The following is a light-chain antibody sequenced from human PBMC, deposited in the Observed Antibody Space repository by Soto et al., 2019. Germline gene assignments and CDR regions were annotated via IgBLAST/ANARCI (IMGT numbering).Light chain of an antibody. J-gene: IGKJ1*01. Sequence: DIQMTQSPSTLSGSVGDRVTITCRAIQSISTWLAWYQQKPGKAPKLLIYDASSLESGVPSRFSGSGSGTEFTLTISSLQPEDFASYYCQQYNSYSTFGQGTKVDIK. CDR1: QSISTW. CDR2: DAS. V-gene: IGKV1-5*01. CDR3: QQYNSYST.